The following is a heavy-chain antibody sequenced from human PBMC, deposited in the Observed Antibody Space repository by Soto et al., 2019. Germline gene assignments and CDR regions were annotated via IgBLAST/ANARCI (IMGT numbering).Heavy chain of an antibody. CDR1: GYTFTSYG. V-gene: IGHV1-18*01. CDR2: ISAYNGNT. Sequence: ASVKVSCKASGYTFTSYGISWVRQAPGQGLEWMGWISAYNGNTNYAQKLQGRVTMTTDTSTSTAYMELRSLRSDDTAVYYCARDSGYAKDYYYYYGMDVWGQGTTVTSP. CDR3: ARDSGYAKDYYYYYGMDV. D-gene: IGHD5-12*01. J-gene: IGHJ6*02.